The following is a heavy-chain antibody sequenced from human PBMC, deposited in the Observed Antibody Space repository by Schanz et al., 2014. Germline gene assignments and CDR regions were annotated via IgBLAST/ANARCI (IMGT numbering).Heavy chain of an antibody. CDR1: GGTFTSYA. CDR2: ISPNSGDT. V-gene: IGHV1-2*02. Sequence: QVQLVQSGAEVRKPGSSVRVSCKASGGTFTSYAFSWVRQAPGQGLEWMGRISPNSGDTHSAQKFQGRVTMTWDRSISTANMELSRLRSDDTAVYYCAREGTVIRGLSGWFDPWGQGTLVTVSS. D-gene: IGHD3-10*01. CDR3: AREGTVIRGLSGWFDP. J-gene: IGHJ5*02.